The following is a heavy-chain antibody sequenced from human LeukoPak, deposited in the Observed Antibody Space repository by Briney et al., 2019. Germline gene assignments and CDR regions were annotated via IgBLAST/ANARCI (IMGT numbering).Heavy chain of an antibody. J-gene: IGHJ4*02. D-gene: IGHD6-13*01. V-gene: IGHV3-23*01. CDR2: ISGSGGST. CDR3: AKRHSSSWYSISSTFDY. CDR1: GFTVSSNY. Sequence: PGGSLRLSCAASGFTVSSNYMSWVRQAPGKGLEWVSAISGSGGSTYYADSVKGRFTISRDNSKNTLYLQMNSLRAEDTAVYYCAKRHSSSWYSISSTFDYWGQGTLVTVSS.